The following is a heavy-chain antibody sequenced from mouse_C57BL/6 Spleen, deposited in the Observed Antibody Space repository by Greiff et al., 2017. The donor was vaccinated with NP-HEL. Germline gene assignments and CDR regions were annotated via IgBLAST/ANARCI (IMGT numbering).Heavy chain of an antibody. CDR3: ARSLYYGNSYYFDY. CDR2: IDPSDSYT. V-gene: IGHV1-59*01. J-gene: IGHJ2*01. Sequence: QVQLQQSGAELVRPGTSVKLSCKASGYTFTSYWMHWVKQRPGQGLEWIGVIDPSDSYTNYNQKFKGKATLTVDTSSSTAYMQLSSLTSEDSAVYYCARSLYYGNSYYFDYWGQGTTLTVSS. CDR1: GYTFTSYW. D-gene: IGHD2-1*01.